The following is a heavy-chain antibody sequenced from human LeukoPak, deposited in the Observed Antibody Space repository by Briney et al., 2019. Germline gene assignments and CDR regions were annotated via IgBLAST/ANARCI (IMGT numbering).Heavy chain of an antibody. D-gene: IGHD3-16*01. CDR1: GFTFSNSV. Sequence: GRSLRLSCAASGFTFSNSVMHWVRQAPGKGLEWVAGISDDGSSEHYADSVKGRFTISRDNSDNTLYVQMNSLRVEDTAVYYCARKSYGSGHCAAFGIWGQGTLVTVSS. CDR3: ARKSYGSGHCAAFGI. J-gene: IGHJ3*02. V-gene: IGHV3-30*04. CDR2: ISDDGSSE.